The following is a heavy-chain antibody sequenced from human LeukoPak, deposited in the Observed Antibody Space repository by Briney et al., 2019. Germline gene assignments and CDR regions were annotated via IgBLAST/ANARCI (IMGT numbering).Heavy chain of an antibody. CDR3: ASDSCSGGSCLDY. V-gene: IGHV1-69*01. D-gene: IGHD2-15*01. CDR1: GGTFSSYA. J-gene: IGHJ4*02. CDR2: IIPIFGTA. Sequence: SVKVSCKASGGTFSSYAISWVRQAPGQGLEWMGGIIPIFGTANYAQKFQGRVTITADESTSTAYMELSGLRSEDTAVYYCASDSCSGGSCLDYWGQGTLVTVSS.